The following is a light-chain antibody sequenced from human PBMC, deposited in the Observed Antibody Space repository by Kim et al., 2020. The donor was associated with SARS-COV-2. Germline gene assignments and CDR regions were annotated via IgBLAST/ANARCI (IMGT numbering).Light chain of an antibody. J-gene: IGLJ1*01. V-gene: IGLV1-40*01. Sequence: QSVLTQPPSVSGAPGQRVTISCTGSSSNIGAGFHAHWYQQLPGTAPKLLIYGNNNRPSGVPDRFSGSKSGTSAALAITGLQAEDEADYYCQSYDSSLSGYVFGTGTKVTVL. CDR2: GNN. CDR1: SSNIGAGFH. CDR3: QSYDSSLSGYV.